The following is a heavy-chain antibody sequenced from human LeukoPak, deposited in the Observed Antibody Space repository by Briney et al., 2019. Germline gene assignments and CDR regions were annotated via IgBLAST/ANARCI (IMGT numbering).Heavy chain of an antibody. J-gene: IGHJ4*02. CDR2: IYYSGST. Sequence: SETLSLTCTVSGGSISSYYWSWIRQPPGKGLEWIGYIYYSGSTNYNPSLKSRVTISVDTSKNQFSLKLSSVTAADTVVYYCARQQLSQLYYFDYWGQGTPFTVSS. CDR1: GGSISSYY. CDR3: ARQQLSQLYYFDY. D-gene: IGHD6-13*01. V-gene: IGHV4-59*01.